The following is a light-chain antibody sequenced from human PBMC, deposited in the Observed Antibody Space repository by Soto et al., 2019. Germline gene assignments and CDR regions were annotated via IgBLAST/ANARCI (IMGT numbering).Light chain of an antibody. V-gene: IGKV3-20*01. CDR3: QQYGSSPLT. CDR1: QSVRGNY. CDR2: DAS. Sequence: EIVLTQSPDTLSLSPGERATLSCRASQSVRGNYLAWYQQKPGQAPRFLIYDASSRATGIPDRFSGSGSGTDFTLTITTLEPEDFAVYSCQQYGSSPLTFGRGTKVEIK. J-gene: IGKJ4*01.